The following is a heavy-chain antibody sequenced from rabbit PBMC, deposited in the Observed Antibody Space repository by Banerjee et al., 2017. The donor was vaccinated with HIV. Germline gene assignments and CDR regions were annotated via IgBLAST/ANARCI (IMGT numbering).Heavy chain of an antibody. V-gene: IGHV1S40*01. CDR2: IYTGSSGST. D-gene: IGHD1-1*01. J-gene: IGHJ4*01. CDR1: GIDFSRYYY. Sequence: QSLEESGGDLVKPGASLTLTCKASGIDFSRYYYMCWVRQAPGKGLELIACIYTGSSGSTYYASWAKGRFTISKTSSTTVTLQMTSLTAADTATYFCARADGYYTVYFNLWGQGTLVTVS. CDR3: ARADGYYTVYFNL.